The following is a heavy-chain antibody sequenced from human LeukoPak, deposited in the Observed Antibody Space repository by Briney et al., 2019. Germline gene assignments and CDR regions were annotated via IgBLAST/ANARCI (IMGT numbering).Heavy chain of an antibody. D-gene: IGHD3-22*01. CDR3: ARVGSSGYYFDD. CDR2: IYYSGST. CDR1: GGSISSYY. Sequence: SETLSLTCTVSGGSISSYYWSWIREPPGKGLEWIGYIYYSGSTNYNPSLKSRVTISVDTSKNQFSLKLSSVTAADTAVYYCARVGSSGYYFDDWGQGTLVTVSS. J-gene: IGHJ4*02. V-gene: IGHV4-59*01.